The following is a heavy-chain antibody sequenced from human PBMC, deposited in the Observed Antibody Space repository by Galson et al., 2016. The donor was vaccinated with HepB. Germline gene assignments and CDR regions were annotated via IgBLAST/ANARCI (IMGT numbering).Heavy chain of an antibody. J-gene: IGHJ5*02. CDR2: INHSGTT. Sequence: ETLSLTCVVYDGSFGSYYWSWIRQPPGKGLEWIGEINHSGTTNYNPSLQSRVTISIDTSKNHFSLKLSSVTAADTAVYYCARNRRAARRSWFDPWGQGTLVTVSS. CDR3: ARNRRAARRSWFDP. D-gene: IGHD6-6*01. CDR1: DGSFGSYY. V-gene: IGHV4-34*01.